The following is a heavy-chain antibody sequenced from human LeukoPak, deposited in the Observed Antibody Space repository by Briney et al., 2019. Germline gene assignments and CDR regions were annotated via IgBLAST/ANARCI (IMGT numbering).Heavy chain of an antibody. D-gene: IGHD2-15*01. CDR3: ARDPTYCSGGSCLWNGGFDP. V-gene: IGHV1-69*05. Sequence: EASVKVSCKASGGTFSSYAISWVRQALGQGLEWMGGIIPIFGTANYAQKFQGRVTITTDESTSTAYMELSSLRSEDTAVYYCARDPTYCSGGSCLWNGGFDPWGQGTLVTVSS. J-gene: IGHJ5*02. CDR1: GGTFSSYA. CDR2: IIPIFGTA.